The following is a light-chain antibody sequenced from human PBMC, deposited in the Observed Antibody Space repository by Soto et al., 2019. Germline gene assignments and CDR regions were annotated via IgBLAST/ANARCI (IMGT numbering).Light chain of an antibody. J-gene: IGLJ1*01. V-gene: IGLV1-40*01. CDR2: DNS. Sequence: QSALTQPASVSGSPGQSITISCTGNSSEVGSYYDVYWYQQHPGTAPKLLIYDNSNRPSGVPDRFSGSKSGTSASLAITGLQAEDEADYYCQSYDSSLSGYVFGTGTKVTVL. CDR1: SSEVGSYYD. CDR3: QSYDSSLSGYV.